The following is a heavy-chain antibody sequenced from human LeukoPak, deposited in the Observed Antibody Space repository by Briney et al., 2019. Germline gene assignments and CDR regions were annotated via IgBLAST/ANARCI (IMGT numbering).Heavy chain of an antibody. CDR1: GYTFTGYY. V-gene: IGHV1-2*02. D-gene: IGHD2-2*01. J-gene: IGHJ4*02. CDR3: ASGTTGIVVLPATLRNYCFDY. CDR2: INPNSGGT. Sequence: GDSVKVSCKASGYTFTGYYIHWFRQAPGHGLEWMRGINPNSGGTNYAQKFQGRVTMTRDTSISTAYMELSSLRSEDTAVYYCASGTTGIVVLPATLRNYCFDYWGQGTLVTVSS.